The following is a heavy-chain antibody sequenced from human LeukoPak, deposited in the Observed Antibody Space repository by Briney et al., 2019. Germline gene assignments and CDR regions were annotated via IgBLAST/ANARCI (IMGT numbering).Heavy chain of an antibody. J-gene: IGHJ5*02. CDR3: ARVHSSYDSSGYYVP. CDR1: GYTFTGYY. D-gene: IGHD3-22*01. Sequence: ASVKVSCKASGYTFTGYYMHWLRQAPGQGLEWMGWINPNSGGTNYAQKFQGRVTMTRDTSISTAYMELSRLRSDDTAVYYCARVHSSYDSSGYYVPWGQGTLVTVSS. CDR2: INPNSGGT. V-gene: IGHV1-2*02.